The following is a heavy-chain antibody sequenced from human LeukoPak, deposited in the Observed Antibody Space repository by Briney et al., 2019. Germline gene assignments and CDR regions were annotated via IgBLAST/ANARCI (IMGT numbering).Heavy chain of an antibody. CDR3: AGLGARGFDY. Sequence: GGSLRLSCAASGFTLSSYSMNWVRQAPGKGLEWVSAISGSGGSTYYADSVKGRFTISGDNSKNTLYLQMNSLRAEDTAVYYCAGLGARGFDYWGQGTLVTVSS. CDR2: ISGSGGST. CDR1: GFTLSSYS. D-gene: IGHD3-10*01. J-gene: IGHJ4*02. V-gene: IGHV3-23*01.